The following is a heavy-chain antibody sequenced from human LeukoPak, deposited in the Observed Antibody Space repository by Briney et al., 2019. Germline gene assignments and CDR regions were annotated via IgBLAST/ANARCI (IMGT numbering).Heavy chain of an antibody. J-gene: IGHJ5*02. V-gene: IGHV1-46*01. CDR2: INPSGGST. Sequence: ASVKVSCKASGYTFTSYYMHWVRQAPGQGLEWMGIINPSGGSTSYAQKFQGRVTMTRDTSTSTVYTELSSLRSEDTAVYYCARDGYSSSWYLSTGGWFDPWGQGTLVTVSS. CDR3: ARDGYSSSWYLSTGGWFDP. D-gene: IGHD6-13*01. CDR1: GYTFTSYY.